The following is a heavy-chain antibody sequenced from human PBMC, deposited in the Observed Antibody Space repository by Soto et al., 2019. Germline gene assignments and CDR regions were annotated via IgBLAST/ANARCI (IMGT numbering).Heavy chain of an antibody. D-gene: IGHD5-12*01. J-gene: IGHJ4*02. CDR2: ISYDGSNK. V-gene: IGHV3-30*18. CDR1: GFTFSSYG. CDR3: AKGRTVEMATIFDY. Sequence: GGSLRLSCAASGFTFSSYGMHWVRQAPGKGLEWVAVISYDGSNKYYAVSVKGRFTISRDNSKNTLYLQMNSLRAEDTAVYYCAKGRTVEMATIFDYWGQGTLVTVSS.